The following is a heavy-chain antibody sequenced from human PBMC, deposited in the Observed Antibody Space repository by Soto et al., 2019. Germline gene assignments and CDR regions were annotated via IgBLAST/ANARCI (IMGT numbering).Heavy chain of an antibody. J-gene: IGHJ6*02. CDR3: VRVRVGSIPLNYDMYV. CDR1: GDSLSRHG. Sequence: QEQRVQSGAEVQKPGSSVKVSCKASGDSLSRHGISWVRQAPGQGLEWMGGIIPIFHITNYAQKFQCRLMITGDESTRTAYMELSRLGSDDSAVYFCVRVRVGSIPLNYDMYVWGQGTTVTVS. V-gene: IGHV1-69*01. CDR2: IIPIFHIT. D-gene: IGHD5-12*01.